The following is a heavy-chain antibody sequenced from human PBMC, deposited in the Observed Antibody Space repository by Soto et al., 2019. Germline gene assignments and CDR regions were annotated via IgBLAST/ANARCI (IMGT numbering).Heavy chain of an antibody. J-gene: IGHJ4*02. CDR1: GYTLTELS. Sequence: ASVKVSCKVSGYTLTELSMHWVRQAPGKGLEWMGGFDPEDGETIYAQKFQGRVTMTEDTSTDTAYMELSSLRSEDTAVYYCASGLLLRSEALPFDYWGQGTLVTVSS. D-gene: IGHD3-10*02. CDR3: ASGLLLRSEALPFDY. CDR2: FDPEDGET. V-gene: IGHV1-24*01.